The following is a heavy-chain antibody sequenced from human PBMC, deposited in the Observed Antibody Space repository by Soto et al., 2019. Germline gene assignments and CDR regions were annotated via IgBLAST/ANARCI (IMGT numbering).Heavy chain of an antibody. V-gene: IGHV3-21*01. J-gene: IGHJ4*02. CDR1: GFTFSTYS. D-gene: IGHD5-12*01. CDR3: ARDRRDGYKDFGY. CDR2: VSSGSSYM. Sequence: GGSLRLSCAASGFTFSTYSMNWVRQAPGKGLEWVSSVSSGSSYMYYADSVKGRFTISRDNAKNSLYLQMNSLRAEDTAVYYCARDRRDGYKDFGYRGQGTLVTVSS.